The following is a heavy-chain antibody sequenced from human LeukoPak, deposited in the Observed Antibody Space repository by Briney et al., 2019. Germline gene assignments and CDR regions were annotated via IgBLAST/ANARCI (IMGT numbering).Heavy chain of an antibody. CDR3: ARGTTVTTLRFDY. Sequence: ASVKVSCKASGGTFSSYGISWVRQAPGQGLEWMGRINPNSGGTNYAQKFQGRVTMTRDTSISTAYMELSRLRSDDTAVYYCARGTTVTTLRFDYWGQGTLVTVSS. V-gene: IGHV1-2*06. D-gene: IGHD4-17*01. J-gene: IGHJ4*02. CDR1: GGTFSSYG. CDR2: INPNSGGT.